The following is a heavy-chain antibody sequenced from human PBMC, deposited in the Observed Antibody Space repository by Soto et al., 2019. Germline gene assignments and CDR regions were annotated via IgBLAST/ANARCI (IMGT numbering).Heavy chain of an antibody. D-gene: IGHD6-6*01. V-gene: IGHV4-39*01. CDR3: ARLWGSSSIPRYYYYMDV. CDR2: IYYSGST. Sequence: QLQLQESGPGLVKPSETLSLTCTVSGGSISSSSYYWGWIRQPPGKGLEWIGSIYYSGSTYYNPSLKSRVTISVDTSKNQFSLKLSSVTAADTAVYYCARLWGSSSIPRYYYYMDVWGKGTTVTVSS. CDR1: GGSISSSSYY. J-gene: IGHJ6*03.